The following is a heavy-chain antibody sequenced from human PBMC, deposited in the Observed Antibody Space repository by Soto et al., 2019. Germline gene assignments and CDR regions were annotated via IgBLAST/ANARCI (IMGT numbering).Heavy chain of an antibody. V-gene: IGHV1-18*01. CDR1: GYTFSNYG. Sequence: QVQLVQSGGEVKRPGASVKVSCKTAGYTFSNYGITWVRHAPGQPLEWLGWISLYSDGTNYAQKIQGRVSMTTDTSTTTAYMELRSLRYDDTAVYYCARVVPGAEAWFGPWGQGTLVTVAS. CDR2: ISLYSDGT. D-gene: IGHD2-2*01. J-gene: IGHJ5*02. CDR3: ARVVPGAEAWFGP.